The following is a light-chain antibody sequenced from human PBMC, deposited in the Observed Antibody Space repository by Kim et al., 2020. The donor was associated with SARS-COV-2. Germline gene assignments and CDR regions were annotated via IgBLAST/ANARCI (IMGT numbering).Light chain of an antibody. J-gene: IGKJ1*01. V-gene: IGKV3-20*01. CDR3: QQSGEG. CDR2: GAS. CDR1: HSIRSSY. Sequence: EIVLTQSPGTLSLSPGERANLSCRASHSIRSSYLAWYQQKPGQAPRILIYGASRRATGIPDRFSGSGSGTGFTLTINRLEHEDFAVYYCQQSGEGFGQGTKVDIK.